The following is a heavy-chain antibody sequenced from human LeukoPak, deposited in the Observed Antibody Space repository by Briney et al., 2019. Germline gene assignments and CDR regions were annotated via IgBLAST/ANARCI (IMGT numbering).Heavy chain of an antibody. J-gene: IGHJ4*02. CDR1: GGSFSSYY. D-gene: IGHD2-2*01. CDR3: AILGYCSSASCYAIPI. V-gene: IGHV4-34*01. CDR2: ITHRGTT. Sequence: PSETLSLTCAVYGGSFSSYYWTWVRQPPGKGLEWIGEITHRGTTRYNPSLKSRVTISADTQFALKLTSVTAADTAVYYCAILGYCSSASCYAIPIWGQGSLVTVSS.